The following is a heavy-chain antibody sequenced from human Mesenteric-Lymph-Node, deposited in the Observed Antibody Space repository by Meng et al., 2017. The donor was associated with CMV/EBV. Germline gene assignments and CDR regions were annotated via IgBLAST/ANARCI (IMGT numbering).Heavy chain of an antibody. D-gene: IGHD3-3*01. Sequence: SGFTFSSYGMHWVRQAPGKGLEWVAVIWYDGSNKYYADSVKGRFTISRDNSKNTLYLQMNSLRAEDTAVYYCAKDGDYDFWSSTLDPWGQGTLVTVSS. CDR2: IWYDGSNK. V-gene: IGHV3-33*06. CDR1: GFTFSSYG. CDR3: AKDGDYDFWSSTLDP. J-gene: IGHJ5*02.